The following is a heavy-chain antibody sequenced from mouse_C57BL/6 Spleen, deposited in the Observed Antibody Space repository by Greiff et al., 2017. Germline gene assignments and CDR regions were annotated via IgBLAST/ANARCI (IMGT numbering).Heavy chain of an antibody. V-gene: IGHV1-80*01. J-gene: IGHJ1*03. CDR1: GYAFSSYW. CDR2: IYPGDGDT. D-gene: IGHD2-4*01. CDR3: ARDDYDYDGGYFDV. Sequence: QVQLKESGAELVKPGASVKISCKASGYAFSSYWMNWVKQRPGKGLEWIGQIYPGDGDTNYNGKFKGKATLTADKSSSTAYMQLSSLTSEDSAVYFCARDDYDYDGGYFDVWGTGTRVTVSS.